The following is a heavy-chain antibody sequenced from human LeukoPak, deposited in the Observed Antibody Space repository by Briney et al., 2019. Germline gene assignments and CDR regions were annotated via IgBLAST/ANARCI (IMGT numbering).Heavy chain of an antibody. CDR3: ARALNYDAFDI. CDR2: IYSGGST. D-gene: IGHD1-7*01. CDR1: GFTFSSYA. J-gene: IGHJ3*02. Sequence: GGSLRLSCAASGFTFSSYAMSWVRQAPGKGLEWVSVIYSGGSTYYADSVKGRFTISRDNSKNTLYLQMNSLRAEDTAVYYCARALNYDAFDIWGQGTMVTVSS. V-gene: IGHV3-53*01.